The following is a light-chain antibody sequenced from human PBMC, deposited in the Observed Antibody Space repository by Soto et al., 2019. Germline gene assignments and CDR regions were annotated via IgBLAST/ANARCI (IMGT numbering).Light chain of an antibody. J-gene: IGKJ5*01. CDR2: DAS. Sequence: EIVFTQSPVTLSLSPGERATLSCRASQNLGTLYLAWFQQKSGQAPRLLIYDASSRPTDIPARFSGSGSGTDFTLTISSLEPEDFALYYCQQRSNWPITFGQGTRLEIK. V-gene: IGKV3-11*01. CDR1: QNLGTLY. CDR3: QQRSNWPIT.